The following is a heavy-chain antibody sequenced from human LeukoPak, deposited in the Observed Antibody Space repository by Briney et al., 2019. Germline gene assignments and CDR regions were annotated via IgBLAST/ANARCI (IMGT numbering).Heavy chain of an antibody. J-gene: IGHJ6*03. Sequence: ASVKVSCKASGYTFTSYGISWVRQAPGQGLEWMGWMNPNSGNTGYAQKFQGRVTMTRNTSISTAYMELSSLRSEDTAVYYCARGRGTTVTIWYYYYYYMDVWGKGTTVTISS. CDR1: GYTFTSYG. D-gene: IGHD4-17*01. CDR2: MNPNSGNT. V-gene: IGHV1-8*02. CDR3: ARGRGTTVTIWYYYYYYMDV.